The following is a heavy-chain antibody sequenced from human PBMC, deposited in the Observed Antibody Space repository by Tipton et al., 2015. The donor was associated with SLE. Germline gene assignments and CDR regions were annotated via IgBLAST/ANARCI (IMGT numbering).Heavy chain of an antibody. D-gene: IGHD2-2*01. Sequence: TLSLTCGVSGYSVSSSHYWGWIRQTPGEGLEWVGTTGTIYHSGGTYYNLSLKSRVTMSVDTSKNEVSLTLSSVTAADTAIYYCVRIMPTLSPHVMDVWGQGITVTVSS. CDR3: VRIMPTLSPHVMDV. CDR2: IYHSGGT. J-gene: IGHJ6*02. CDR1: GYSVSSSHY. V-gene: IGHV4-38-2*01.